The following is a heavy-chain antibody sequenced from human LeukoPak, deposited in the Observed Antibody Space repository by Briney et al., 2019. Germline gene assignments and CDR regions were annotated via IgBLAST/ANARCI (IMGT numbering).Heavy chain of an antibody. CDR2: IYYSGTT. D-gene: IGHD3-10*01. J-gene: IGHJ4*02. CDR3: ARDPVYGSGTF. Sequence: SETLSLICTVAGGSISTGYYYWSWIRQPPGKVLEWIGYIYYSGTTYYKPALKGRISFSMQTSKNQFSLNLRSVTAADTAVYYCARDPVYGSGTFWGQGTLVTVSS. CDR1: GGSISTGYYY. V-gene: IGHV4-30-4*01.